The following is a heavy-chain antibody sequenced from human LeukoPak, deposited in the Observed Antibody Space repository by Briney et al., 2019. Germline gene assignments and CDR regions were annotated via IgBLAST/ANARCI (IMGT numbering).Heavy chain of an antibody. Sequence: GGSLRLSCEASGFTFSNYWMSWVRRAPGKGLEWVANIKEDGSAKYYVDSVKGRFTISRDNAKSSLYLQMNRLRAEDTSVYYCATYSGSSSMDFWGQGTLVTVSS. V-gene: IGHV3-7*01. CDR2: IKEDGSAK. CDR1: GFTFSNYW. CDR3: ATYSGSSSMDF. J-gene: IGHJ4*02. D-gene: IGHD1-26*01.